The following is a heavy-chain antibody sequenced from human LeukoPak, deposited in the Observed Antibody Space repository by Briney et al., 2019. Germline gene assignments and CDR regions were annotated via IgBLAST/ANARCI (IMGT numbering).Heavy chain of an antibody. CDR1: GFTFSNYD. J-gene: IGHJ4*02. CDR2: VTGGGDTT. V-gene: IGHV3-23*01. D-gene: IGHD3-10*01. Sequence: GGSLRLSCAASGFTFSNYDMSRVRQAPGKGLEWVSAVTGGGDTTYYADSVKGRFTISRDNSKSTLYLQMNSLRAEDTAVYYCARRGSYFGGFDYWGQGTLVTVSS. CDR3: ARRGSYFGGFDY.